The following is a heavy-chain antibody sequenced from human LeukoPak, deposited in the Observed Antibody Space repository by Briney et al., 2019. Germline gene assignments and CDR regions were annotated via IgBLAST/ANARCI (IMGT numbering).Heavy chain of an antibody. J-gene: IGHJ4*02. Sequence: GASVKVSCKASGYTFTSYGISWVRQAPGQGLEWMGWISAYNGNTNYAQKLQGRVTMTTDTSTSTAYMELRSLRSDDTAVYYCARLYCSGGSCYSGEHYWGQGTLVTVSS. CDR2: ISAYNGNT. D-gene: IGHD2-15*01. CDR1: GYTFTSYG. CDR3: ARLYCSGGSCYSGEHY. V-gene: IGHV1-18*01.